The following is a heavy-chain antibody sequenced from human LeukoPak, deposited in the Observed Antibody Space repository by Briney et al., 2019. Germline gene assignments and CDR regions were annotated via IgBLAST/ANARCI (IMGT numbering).Heavy chain of an antibody. D-gene: IGHD6-19*01. V-gene: IGHV3-30*03. Sequence: GGSLRLSCAASGFTFSSYAMSWVRQAPGKGLEWVAVISYDGSNKYYADSVKGRFTISRDNSKNTLYLQMNSLRAEDTAVYYCATTPGGYSSGWYAVRIGSDYWGQGTLVTVSS. J-gene: IGHJ4*02. CDR2: ISYDGSNK. CDR3: ATTPGGYSSGWYAVRIGSDY. CDR1: GFTFSSYA.